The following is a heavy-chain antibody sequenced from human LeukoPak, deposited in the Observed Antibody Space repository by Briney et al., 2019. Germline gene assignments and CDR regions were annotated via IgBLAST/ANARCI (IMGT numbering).Heavy chain of an antibody. CDR1: GFTFSSYS. CDR2: ISRSSDYI. D-gene: IGHD6-13*01. CDR3: TREGIAAAAINWFDP. Sequence: GGSLRLSCAASGFTFSSYSMNWVRQAPGKGLEWVSSISRSSDYIYYADSAEGRFTISRDNAKKSLYLQMDSLRAEDTAIYYCTREGIAAAAINWFDPWGQGTLVTVSS. V-gene: IGHV3-21*01. J-gene: IGHJ5*02.